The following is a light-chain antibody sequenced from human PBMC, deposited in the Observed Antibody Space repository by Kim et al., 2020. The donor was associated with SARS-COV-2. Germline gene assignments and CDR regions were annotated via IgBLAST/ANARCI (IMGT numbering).Light chain of an antibody. CDR2: WAS. J-gene: IGKJ2*01. CDR3: QQYYYSPNT. CDR1: QHILDRSNNKNK. V-gene: IGKV4-1*01. Sequence: IVMTQSPGSLALSLGERATINCKSSQHILDRSNNKNKLAWYQQKPGQPPKLLIYWASTRESGVPDRFSGSGSGTDFTLTISSLEAEDVADYYCQQYYYSPNTFGQGTKLEI.